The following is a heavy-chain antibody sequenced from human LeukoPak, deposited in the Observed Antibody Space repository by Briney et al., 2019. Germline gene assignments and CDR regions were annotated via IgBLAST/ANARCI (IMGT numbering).Heavy chain of an antibody. CDR2: ISAYNGNT. CDR3: TRVVLVGTTYSYFDY. CDR1: GYIFTNYG. D-gene: IGHD1-26*01. J-gene: IGHJ4*02. Sequence: GASVKVSCKASGYIFTNYGISWVRQAPGQGLEWMGWISAYNGNTNYAQKLQGRVTMTTDTSTTTAYMELRSLRSDDTAVYYCTRVVLVGTTYSYFDYWGQGTLVTVSS. V-gene: IGHV1-18*01.